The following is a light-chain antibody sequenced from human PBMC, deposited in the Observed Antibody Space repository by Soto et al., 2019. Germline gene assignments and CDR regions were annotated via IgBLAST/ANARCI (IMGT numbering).Light chain of an antibody. Sequence: DIQMTQSPSSVSAFVGESVTITCHASQRISAFLNWYHQKPGQAPNLLIYSASYLQSGVPSNFSGSGSGTDFTLSIVTLQPEDSGTYFCQQCYSLPLTFGGGTKVEI. V-gene: IGKV1-39*01. CDR1: QRISAF. J-gene: IGKJ4*01. CDR2: SAS. CDR3: QQCYSLPLT.